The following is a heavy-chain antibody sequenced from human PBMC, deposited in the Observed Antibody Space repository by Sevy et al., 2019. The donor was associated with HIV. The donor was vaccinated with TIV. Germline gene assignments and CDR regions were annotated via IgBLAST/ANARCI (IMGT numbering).Heavy chain of an antibody. Sequence: SETLSLTCTVSGGSISSSSYYWDWIRQPPGKGLEWIGSIYYSGSTYYNPSLKSRVTISVDTSKNQFSLKLSSVTAADTAVYYCARQTREFDCSGGSCYPIYYFDYWGQGTLVTVSS. D-gene: IGHD2-15*01. V-gene: IGHV4-39*01. CDR2: IYYSGST. J-gene: IGHJ4*02. CDR3: ARQTREFDCSGGSCYPIYYFDY. CDR1: GGSISSSSYY.